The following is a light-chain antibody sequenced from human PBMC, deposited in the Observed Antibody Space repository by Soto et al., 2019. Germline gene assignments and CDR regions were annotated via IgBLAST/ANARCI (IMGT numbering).Light chain of an antibody. CDR3: SSYAGSLVV. Sequence: QSALTQPPSASGSPGQSVTISCTGTSSDVGGYNYVSWYQQHPGKAPKLMIYEVSKRPSGVPDRFSGSKSGNTASLTVSGLQAEDEADYYCSSYAGSLVVFGGGPKLTVL. CDR2: EVS. V-gene: IGLV2-8*01. CDR1: SSDVGGYNY. J-gene: IGLJ2*01.